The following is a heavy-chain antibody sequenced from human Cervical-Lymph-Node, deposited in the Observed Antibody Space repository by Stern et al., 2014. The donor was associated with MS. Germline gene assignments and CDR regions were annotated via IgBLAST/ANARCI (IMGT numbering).Heavy chain of an antibody. V-gene: IGHV4-59*01. CDR3: ARDITFDI. Sequence: VQLVASGPGLVQPSETLSLNCTVSGGSISSYYWSWIRQPPGKGLEWIGYIYYSGTTNYNPSLKSRVTISLGMSKNQFSLKLSSVTAADTAVYYCARDITFDIWGQGTVVTVSS. CDR2: IYYSGTT. CDR1: GGSISSYY. J-gene: IGHJ3*02.